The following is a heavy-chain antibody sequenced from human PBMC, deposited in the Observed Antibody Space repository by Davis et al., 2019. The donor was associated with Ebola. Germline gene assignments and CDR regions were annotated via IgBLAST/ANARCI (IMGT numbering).Heavy chain of an antibody. V-gene: IGHV3-21*01. J-gene: IGHJ4*02. D-gene: IGHD6-19*01. CDR1: GFSFTTYS. CDR3: ARDNGMVYATYIAVAGPFDY. Sequence: GESLKISCAAAGFSFTTYSMSWVRQAPGKGLEWVSSINSGSTYVFYADSVKGRFTISRDNAKNSLYLQMNSLRAEDTAVYYCARDNGMVYATYIAVAGPFDYWGQGTLVTVSS. CDR2: INSGSTYV.